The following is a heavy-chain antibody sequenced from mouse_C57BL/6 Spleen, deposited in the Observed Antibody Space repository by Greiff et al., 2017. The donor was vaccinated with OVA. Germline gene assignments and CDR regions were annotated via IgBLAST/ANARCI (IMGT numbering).Heavy chain of an antibody. Sequence: EVQLVESEGGLVQPGSSMKLSCTASGFTFSDYYMAWVRQVPEKGLEWVANINYDGSSTYYLDSLKSRFIISRDNAKNILYLQMSSLKSEDTATYYCARALTGTGFDYWGQGTTLTVSS. V-gene: IGHV5-16*01. D-gene: IGHD4-1*01. J-gene: IGHJ2*01. CDR3: ARALTGTGFDY. CDR1: GFTFSDYY. CDR2: INYDGSST.